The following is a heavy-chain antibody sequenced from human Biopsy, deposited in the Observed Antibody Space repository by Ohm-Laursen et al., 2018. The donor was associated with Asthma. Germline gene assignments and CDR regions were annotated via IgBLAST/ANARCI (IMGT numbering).Heavy chain of an antibody. D-gene: IGHD2-2*01. J-gene: IGHJ4*02. CDR3: ARKAGSCISRTCYSLDF. Sequence: SVKASCKFLGGTFNTYVIGWARQAPGQGLEWMGGINSVFGTTTYPQKFQDRVTITADDSTSTVYMELSSLRSEDTAVYYCARKAGSCISRTCYSLDFWGQGTLVTVSS. CDR1: GGTFNTYV. CDR2: INSVFGTT. V-gene: IGHV1-69*13.